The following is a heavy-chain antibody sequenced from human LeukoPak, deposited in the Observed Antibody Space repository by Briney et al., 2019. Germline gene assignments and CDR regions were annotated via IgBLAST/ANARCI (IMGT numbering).Heavy chain of an antibody. D-gene: IGHD6-25*01. CDR2: ISGSGDNT. J-gene: IGHJ4*02. Sequence: PGGSLRLSCAASGFTFSSYAMSWVRQAPGKGLEWVSGISGSGDNTYYADSVKGRFTISRDNAKNSLYLQMNSLRAEDTAVYYCARARLDFDYWGQGTLVTVSS. CDR1: GFTFSSYA. V-gene: IGHV3-23*01. CDR3: ARARLDFDY.